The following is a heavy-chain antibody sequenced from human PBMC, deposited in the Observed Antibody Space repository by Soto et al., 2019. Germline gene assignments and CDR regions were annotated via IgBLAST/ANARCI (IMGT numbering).Heavy chain of an antibody. CDR2: IKSKTDGGTT. CDR1: GFTFSNAW. CDR3: TTHEGPGSSLDYYYSGMGV. D-gene: IGHD6-6*01. V-gene: IGHV3-15*07. Sequence: PGESLRLSCAASGFTFSNAWMNWVRQAPGKGLEWVGRIKSKTDGGTTDYAAPVKGRFTISRDDSKNTLYLQMNSLKTEDTAVYYCTTHEGPGSSLDYYYSGMGVWAQGTTVTVSS. J-gene: IGHJ6*02.